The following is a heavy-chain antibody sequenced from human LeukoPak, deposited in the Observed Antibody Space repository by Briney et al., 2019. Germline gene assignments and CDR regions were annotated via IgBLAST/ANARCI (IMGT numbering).Heavy chain of an antibody. J-gene: IGHJ4*02. CDR2: IYSGGST. CDR3: ARYTHSSGFDY. CDR1: GLIVSSNY. V-gene: IGHV3-53*01. D-gene: IGHD6-19*01. Sequence: GGSLRLSCAASGLIVSSNYMSWVRQAPGKGLEWVSVIYSGGSTYYADSVKGRFTISRDNSKNTLYLQMNSLRAEDTAVYYCARYTHSSGFDYWGQGTLVTVSS.